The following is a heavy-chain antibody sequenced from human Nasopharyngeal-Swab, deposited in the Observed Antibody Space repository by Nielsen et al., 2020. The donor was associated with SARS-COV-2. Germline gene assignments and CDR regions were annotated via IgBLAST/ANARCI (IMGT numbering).Heavy chain of an antibody. D-gene: IGHD3-22*01. Sequence: WGRQAPGQRLEWMCCISAYNGNTNSAQKLQGRVTMTTDTSTSAAYMELRSLRSDGPAVYYSARDSLRGGAYYDSIGYHWPFDYWGQGTLVTVSS. J-gene: IGHJ4*02. V-gene: IGHV1-18*01. CDR3: ARDSLRGGAYYDSIGYHWPFDY. CDR2: ISAYNGNT.